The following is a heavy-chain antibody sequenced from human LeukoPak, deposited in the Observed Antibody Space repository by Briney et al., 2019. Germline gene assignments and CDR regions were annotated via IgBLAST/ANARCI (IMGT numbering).Heavy chain of an antibody. Sequence: GASVKVSCKASGGTFSSYAISWVRQAPGQGLEWMGGIIPIFGTANYAQKFQGRVTITADKSTSTAYMELSSLRSEDTAVYYCARDAATVTTLSYYYCMDVWGKGTTVTVSS. J-gene: IGHJ6*03. CDR2: IIPIFGTA. D-gene: IGHD4-17*01. V-gene: IGHV1-69*06. CDR3: ARDAATVTTLSYYYCMDV. CDR1: GGTFSSYA.